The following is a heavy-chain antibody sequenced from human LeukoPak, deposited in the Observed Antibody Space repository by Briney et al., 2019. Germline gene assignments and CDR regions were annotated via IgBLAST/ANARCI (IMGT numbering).Heavy chain of an antibody. V-gene: IGHV3-23*01. CDR2: ISGSGGST. CDR1: GFTFSSYA. CDR3: ATLLVGADYWYFDL. Sequence: GGSLRLSCAASGFTFSSYAMSWVRQAPGKGLEWVSAISGSGGSTYYADSVKGRFTISRDNSKNTLYLQMNSLRAEDTAVYYCATLLVGADYWYFDLWGRGTLVTVSS. D-gene: IGHD3-16*01. J-gene: IGHJ2*01.